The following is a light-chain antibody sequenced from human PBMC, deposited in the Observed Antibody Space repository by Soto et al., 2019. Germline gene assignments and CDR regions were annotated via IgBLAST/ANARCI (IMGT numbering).Light chain of an antibody. Sequence: QSVLTQPPSVSAAPGQKVTISCSGSSSNIGNKYVSWYQHLPGTAPKPLIFDNNKRPSGIPDRFSGSKSGTSATLGITGLQTGDEADYYCGTSDSSLGRVFGTGTKVTVL. J-gene: IGLJ1*01. V-gene: IGLV1-51*01. CDR3: GTSDSSLGRV. CDR2: DNN. CDR1: SSNIGNKY.